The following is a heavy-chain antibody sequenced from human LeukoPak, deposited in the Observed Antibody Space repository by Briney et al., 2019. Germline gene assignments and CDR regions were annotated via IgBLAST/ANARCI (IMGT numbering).Heavy chain of an antibody. Sequence: ASVKVSCKASGYTFTSYGISWVRQAPGQGLEWMGWISAYNGNTNYAQKLQGRVTMTTDTSTSTAYMELRSLRPDDTAVYYCARDQSWPGSHGLWFGTDWGQGTLVTVSS. CDR1: GYTFTSYG. CDR2: ISAYNGNT. D-gene: IGHD3-10*01. CDR3: ARDQSWPGSHGLWFGTD. V-gene: IGHV1-18*01. J-gene: IGHJ4*02.